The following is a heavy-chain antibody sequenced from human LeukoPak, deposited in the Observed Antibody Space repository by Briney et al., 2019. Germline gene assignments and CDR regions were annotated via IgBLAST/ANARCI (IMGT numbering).Heavy chain of an antibody. D-gene: IGHD3-3*01. V-gene: IGHV4-39*02. CDR3: ARVGENDFWSGHDETLFDY. J-gene: IGHJ4*02. CDR2: FYHTGST. CDR1: GGSISSSSYY. Sequence: MPSETLSLTCTVSGGSISSSSYYWGWIRQPPGKGLEWIGSFYHTGSTYYNPSLKRRVTISVDTSKNHFSLRLRSVTAADTAVYYCARVGENDFWSGHDETLFDYWGQGTLVTVSS.